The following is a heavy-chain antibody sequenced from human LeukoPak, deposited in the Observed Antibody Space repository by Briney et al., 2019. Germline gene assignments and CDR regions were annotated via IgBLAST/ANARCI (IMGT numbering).Heavy chain of an antibody. CDR1: GGSFSGHY. CDR2: INHSGST. J-gene: IGHJ6*04. V-gene: IGHV4-34*01. D-gene: IGHD2-15*01. Sequence: SETLSLTCAVYGGSFSGHYWSWIRQPPGKGLEWVGEINHSGSTNYNPSLKSRVTISVDTSKTQFSLKLSSVTAADTAVYYCARGGRIRRGMDVWGKGTTVTVSS. CDR3: ARGGRIRRGMDV.